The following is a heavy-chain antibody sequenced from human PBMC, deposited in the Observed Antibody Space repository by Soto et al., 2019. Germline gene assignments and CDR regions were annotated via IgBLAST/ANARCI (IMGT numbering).Heavy chain of an antibody. CDR2: IYHSGST. Sequence: QVQLQESGPGLVKPSGTLSLTCAVSSGSISSSNWWSWVRQPPGKGLEWIGEIYHSGSTNYNPSLKSRVNISVDKSKNQFSLKLSSVTAADTAVYYCAREDGSGGLRGGGAFDIWGQGTMVTVSS. D-gene: IGHD3-10*01. CDR1: SGSISSSNW. J-gene: IGHJ3*02. CDR3: AREDGSGGLRGGGAFDI. V-gene: IGHV4-4*02.